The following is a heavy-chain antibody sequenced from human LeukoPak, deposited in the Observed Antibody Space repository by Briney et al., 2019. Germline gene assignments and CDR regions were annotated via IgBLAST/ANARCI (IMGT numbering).Heavy chain of an antibody. CDR3: ATLGEYYDSSGYYYN. Sequence: PSQTLSLTCTVSGDSISSNDYYWSWIRQPPGKGLEWIGEINHSGSTNYNPSLKSRVTISVDTSKNQFSLKLTSVTAADTAVYYCATLGEYYDSSGYYYNWGQGTLVTVSS. V-gene: IGHV4-39*07. CDR2: INHSGST. CDR1: GDSISSNDYY. J-gene: IGHJ4*02. D-gene: IGHD3-22*01.